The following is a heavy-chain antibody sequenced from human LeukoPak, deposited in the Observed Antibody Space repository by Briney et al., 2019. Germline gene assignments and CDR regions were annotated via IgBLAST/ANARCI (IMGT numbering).Heavy chain of an antibody. Sequence: PGGSLILSCAASGFTFSSYWIHWVRQAPGKGLVWVSRISSDGSSTTYADSVKGRFTISRDNAKNTLYLQMNSLTAEDTAVYYCAGIVGAKTYWGQGTLVTVSS. D-gene: IGHD1-26*01. J-gene: IGHJ4*02. CDR1: GFTFSSYW. V-gene: IGHV3-74*01. CDR2: ISSDGSST. CDR3: AGIVGAKTY.